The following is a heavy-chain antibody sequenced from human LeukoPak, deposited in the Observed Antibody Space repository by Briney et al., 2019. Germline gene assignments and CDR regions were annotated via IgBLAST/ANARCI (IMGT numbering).Heavy chain of an antibody. CDR3: ARRAGEGYYDSSGYRDAFDI. J-gene: IGHJ3*02. CDR2: IYTSGST. V-gene: IGHV4-4*07. Sequence: PSETLSLTCTVSGGSISSYYWSWIRQPAGKGLEWIGRIYTSGSTNYNPSLKSRVTMSVDTSKNQFSLKLSSVTAADTAVYYCARRAGEGYYDSSGYRDAFDIWGQGTMVTVSS. D-gene: IGHD3-22*01. CDR1: GGSISSYY.